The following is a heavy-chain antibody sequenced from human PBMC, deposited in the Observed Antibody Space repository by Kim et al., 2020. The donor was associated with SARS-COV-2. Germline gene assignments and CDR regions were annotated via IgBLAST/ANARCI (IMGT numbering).Heavy chain of an antibody. J-gene: IGHJ3*02. CDR2: ISYDGSNK. CDR1: GFTFSSYG. V-gene: IGHV3-30*18. CDR3: AKQSPEVLTIFGVVPPAAFDI. D-gene: IGHD3-3*01. Sequence: GGSLRLSCAASGFTFSSYGIHWVRQAPGKGLEWVAVISYDGSNKYYADSVKGRFTISRDNSKNTLYLQMNSLRAEDTAVYYCAKQSPEVLTIFGVVPPAAFDIWGQGTMVTVSS.